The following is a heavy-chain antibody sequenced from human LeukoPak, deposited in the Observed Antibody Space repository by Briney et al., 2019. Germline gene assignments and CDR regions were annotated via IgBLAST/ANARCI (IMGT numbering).Heavy chain of an antibody. CDR2: ISDRGDRT. Sequence: PGGPLRLSCAASGFTFSDYAMSWVRQAPGKGLEWVSAISDRGDRTWDADSVKGRVTISRDNYKNTLFLQMNSLRAEDTAIYYCAKDSYDSSGSRYDYWGQGTLVTVSS. CDR3: AKDSYDSSGSRYDY. V-gene: IGHV3-23*01. D-gene: IGHD3-22*01. J-gene: IGHJ4*02. CDR1: GFTFSDYA.